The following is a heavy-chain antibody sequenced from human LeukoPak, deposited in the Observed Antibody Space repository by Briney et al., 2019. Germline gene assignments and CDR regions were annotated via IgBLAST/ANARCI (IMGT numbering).Heavy chain of an antibody. V-gene: IGHV3-30*02. D-gene: IGHD5-12*01. CDR3: AKDSPPTSEWLPDY. CDR2: IRHDGSKK. CDR1: GFTFRSYG. Sequence: GGSLRLSCVGSGFTFRSYGMHWVRQAPGKGLEWVAFIRHDGSKKFYADSVKGRFTISRDNSQNTLYLQVDSLRVDDTAVYYCAKDSPPTSEWLPDYWGQGTLVTISS. J-gene: IGHJ4*02.